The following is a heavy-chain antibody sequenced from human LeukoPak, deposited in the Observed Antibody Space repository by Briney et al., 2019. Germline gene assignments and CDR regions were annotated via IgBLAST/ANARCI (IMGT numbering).Heavy chain of an antibody. D-gene: IGHD6-13*01. CDR3: ARGTSQIYSSSWYYYYYYMDV. CDR2: IYYSGST. J-gene: IGHJ6*03. V-gene: IGHV4-39*07. Sequence: SETLSLTCTVSGGSISSSSYYWGWMRQPPGKGLEWIGSIYYSGSTNYNPSLKSRVTISVDTSKNQFSLKLSSVTAADTAVYYCARGTSQIYSSSWYYYYYYMDVWGKGTTVTVSS. CDR1: GGSISSSSYY.